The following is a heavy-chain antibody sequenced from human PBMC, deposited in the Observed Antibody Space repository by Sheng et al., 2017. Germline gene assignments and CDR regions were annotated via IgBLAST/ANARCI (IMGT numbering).Heavy chain of an antibody. V-gene: IGHV4-34*01. Sequence: QVQLQQWGAGLLKPSETLSLTCAVYGGSFSGYYWSWIRQPPGKGLEWIGEINHSGSTNYNPSLKSRVTISVDTSKNQFSLKLSSVTAADTAVYYCARRIRGSGSYQDYWGQGTLVTVSS. CDR1: GGSFSGYY. CDR2: INHSGST. D-gene: IGHD3-10*01. J-gene: IGHJ4*02. CDR3: ARRIRGSGSYQDY.